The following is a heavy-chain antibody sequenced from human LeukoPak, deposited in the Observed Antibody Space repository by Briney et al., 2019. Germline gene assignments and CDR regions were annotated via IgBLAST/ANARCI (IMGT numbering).Heavy chain of an antibody. Sequence: GGSLRLSCSVSGFTFNNYGMSWGRQAPGKGLEWISSMSSSGGSTFYADSVKGRFTISRDNSKNTLSLQMNSLRAEDTAVYYCARELGYFDYWGQGTLVTVSS. D-gene: IGHD7-27*01. V-gene: IGHV3-23*01. CDR3: ARELGYFDY. CDR2: MSSSGGST. J-gene: IGHJ4*02. CDR1: GFTFNNYG.